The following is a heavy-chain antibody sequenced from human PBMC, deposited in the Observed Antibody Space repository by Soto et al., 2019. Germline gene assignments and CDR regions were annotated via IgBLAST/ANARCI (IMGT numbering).Heavy chain of an antibody. Sequence: PSETLSLTCPVSGASLISYDGKWLRPSPGKRLEWIGYMYDGGSTNYNPSLKSRVIMSVDTSKNQFSLKLTSVTAADTAVYYCARDKAVEMVFDSWGQGTMGTV. V-gene: IGHV4-59*01. CDR3: ARDKAVEMVFDS. CDR1: GASLISYD. CDR2: MYDGGST. J-gene: IGHJ3*02. D-gene: IGHD2-8*01.